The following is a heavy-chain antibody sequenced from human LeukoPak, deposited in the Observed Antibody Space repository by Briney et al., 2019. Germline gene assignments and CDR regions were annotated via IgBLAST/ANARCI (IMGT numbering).Heavy chain of an antibody. Sequence: PSETLSLTCTVSGGSISSSSYYWGWIRQPPGKGLEWIGSIYYSGSTYYNPSLKSRVTISVDTSKNQFSLKLSSVTAAHTAVYYCAGINPDYYDFWSGYYHWGQGTLVTVSS. CDR2: IYYSGST. CDR1: GGSISSSSYY. CDR3: AGINPDYYDFWSGYYH. V-gene: IGHV4-39*01. D-gene: IGHD3-3*01. J-gene: IGHJ5*02.